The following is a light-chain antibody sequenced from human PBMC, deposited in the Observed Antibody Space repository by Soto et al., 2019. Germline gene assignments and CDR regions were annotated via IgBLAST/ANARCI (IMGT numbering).Light chain of an antibody. CDR1: QSVSVNS. CDR2: AAS. V-gene: IGKV3-20*01. CDR3: QQYGGSPFT. Sequence: IVLTQSPGTLSLSPGARATLSCRASQSVSVNSLAWYQQKGGQAPRLLIYAASTRATGVPDRFRGSGSGTDFALTISRLETEDFAVYYCQQYGGSPFTFGPGTKVDIK. J-gene: IGKJ3*01.